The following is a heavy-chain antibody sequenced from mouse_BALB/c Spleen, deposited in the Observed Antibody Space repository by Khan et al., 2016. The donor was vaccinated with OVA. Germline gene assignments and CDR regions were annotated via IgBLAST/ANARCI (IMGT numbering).Heavy chain of an antibody. CDR3: ARTLYGSGYDYAMDY. CDR2: INTYTGEP. J-gene: IGHJ4*01. D-gene: IGHD1-1*01. CDR1: GYIFTNYG. V-gene: IGHV9-3-1*01. Sequence: QIQLVQSGPELKQPGETVKISCKASGYIFTNYGLTWVKQAPEKGLKWMGWINTYTGEPTYADDFKGRFAFSLETSANTAYLQINSRKNEDTATYSGARTLYGSGYDYAMDYWGQGTSVTVSS.